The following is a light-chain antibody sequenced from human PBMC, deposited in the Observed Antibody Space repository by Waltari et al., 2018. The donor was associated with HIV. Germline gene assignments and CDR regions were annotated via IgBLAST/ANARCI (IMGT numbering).Light chain of an antibody. CDR1: SSNIGSNT. J-gene: IGLJ2*01. CDR2: SNN. V-gene: IGLV1-44*01. CDR3: ATWDDSLNGVV. Sequence: QSVLTQPPSASGTPGQRVTISCSGSSSNIGSNTVNWYQHLPGTATKVLIYSNNQRPSEVPDRFSGSKSGTSVSLAISGLQSEDEADYYCATWDDSLNGVVFGGGTKLTV.